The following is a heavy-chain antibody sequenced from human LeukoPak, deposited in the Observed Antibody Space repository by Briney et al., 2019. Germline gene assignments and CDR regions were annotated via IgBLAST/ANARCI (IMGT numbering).Heavy chain of an antibody. V-gene: IGHV4-34*01. J-gene: IGHJ3*02. D-gene: IGHD6-13*01. CDR2: INHSGGT. Sequence: SETLSLTCAVYGAPFSGYYWSWLRQPPGKGLEWLGEINHSGGTNYHPSLRSRVTISVDTSTNQFSLKLSSVTAADTAVYYWARRGRSSWYARGAFDIWGQGTMVTVSS. CDR1: GAPFSGYY. CDR3: ARRGRSSWYARGAFDI.